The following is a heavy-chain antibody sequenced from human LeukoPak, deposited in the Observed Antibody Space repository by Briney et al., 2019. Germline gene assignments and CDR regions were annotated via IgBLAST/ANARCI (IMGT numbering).Heavy chain of an antibody. CDR3: ASPRDWFDY. Sequence: GGSLRLSCAASGFIFSTYSMNWVRQAPGKGLEWVSSISSSTSYIYYADSVKGRFTISRDNAKNSLYLQMNSLRPEDTAVYYCASPRDWFDYWGQGTLVTVSS. V-gene: IGHV3-21*01. CDR1: GFIFSTYS. D-gene: IGHD2-21*01. CDR2: ISSSTSYI. J-gene: IGHJ4*02.